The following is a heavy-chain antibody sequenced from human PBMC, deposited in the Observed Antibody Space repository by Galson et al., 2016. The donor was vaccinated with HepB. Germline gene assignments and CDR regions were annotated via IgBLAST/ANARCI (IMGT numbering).Heavy chain of an antibody. D-gene: IGHD2-2*01. CDR3: TRVVGGCSGTSCVFGP. V-gene: IGHV4-4*01. Sequence: LTCAVSGDSISNSFWWTWVRQPPGKTLEWIGEVSYTGQTNYNPSLQSRVTISLDKSENQFSMSLSSGTAADTAVYFCTRVVGGCSGTSCVFGPWGQGTLVTVSS. CDR1: GDSISNSFW. CDR2: VSYTGQT. J-gene: IGHJ5*02.